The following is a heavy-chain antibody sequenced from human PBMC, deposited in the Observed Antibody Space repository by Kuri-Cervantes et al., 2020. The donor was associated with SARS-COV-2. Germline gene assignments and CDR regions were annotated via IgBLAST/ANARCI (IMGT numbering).Heavy chain of an antibody. CDR1: GYTFTGYY. CDR2: INPNSGGT. D-gene: IGHD2-2*01. J-gene: IGHJ5*02. Sequence: ASVTVSCKASGYTFTGYYMHWVRQAPGQGLEWMGWINPNSGGTNYAQKFQSRVTMTRDTSISTAYMELSRLRSDDTAVYYCARGRFICSSISCYRGWFDPGGQGTLVTVSS. CDR3: ARGRFICSSISCYRGWFDP. V-gene: IGHV1-2*02.